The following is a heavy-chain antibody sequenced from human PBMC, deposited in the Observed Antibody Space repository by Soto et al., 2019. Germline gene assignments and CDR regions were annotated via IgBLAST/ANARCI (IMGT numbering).Heavy chain of an antibody. CDR1: GFTFSSHA. D-gene: IGHD6-19*01. Sequence: PGGSLRLSCAASGFTFSSHAMTWVRQAPGKGLEWVSAISGSGGSTHYADSVKGRFTVSRDNSKNTLYLQMNSLRAEDTAMYYCAKGIAVAGSYYFDFWGQGTLVTVSS. V-gene: IGHV3-23*01. CDR3: AKGIAVAGSYYFDF. J-gene: IGHJ4*02. CDR2: ISGSGGST.